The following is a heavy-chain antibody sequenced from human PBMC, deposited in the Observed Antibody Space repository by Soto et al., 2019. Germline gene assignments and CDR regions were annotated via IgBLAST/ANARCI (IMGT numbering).Heavy chain of an antibody. CDR1: GGTFSSYA. CDR3: ARGSFCFWSVYPTTYYYYYDIDF. CDR2: IIPIFGTA. J-gene: IGHJ6*02. V-gene: IGHV1-69*13. D-gene: IGHD3-3*01. Sequence: ASVKVSCKASGGTFSSYAISWVRQAPGQGNEWMGGIIPIFGTANYAQKFQGRVTITADESTSTAYMELSRLRSEETAVYYCARGSFCFWSVYPTTYYYYYDIDFWGQGTTVTVSS.